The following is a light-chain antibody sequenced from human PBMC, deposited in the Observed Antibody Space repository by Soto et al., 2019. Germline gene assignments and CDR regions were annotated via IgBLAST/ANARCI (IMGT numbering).Light chain of an antibody. Sequence: EIVMTQSPATLSVSPGERATLSCRASQSVSHNLAWYQQKPGQGPSLLFYGASFRATGVPARFSGSGSGTDFTLTISRLEPEDFAVYYCQQYGSSRTFGQGTKVEIK. CDR1: QSVSHN. CDR3: QQYGSSRT. J-gene: IGKJ1*01. CDR2: GAS. V-gene: IGKV3-20*01.